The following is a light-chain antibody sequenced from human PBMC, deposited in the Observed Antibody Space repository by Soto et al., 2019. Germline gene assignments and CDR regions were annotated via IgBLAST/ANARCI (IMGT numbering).Light chain of an antibody. Sequence: QSVLTQPPSVSAAPGQTVTISCSGSSSNIGNNYVSWYQQLPGTAPKLLINDNDKRPSGIPDRFSGSKSGTSATLGITGLQTGDEDDYFCGTWDSGLSVVLFGGGTKVTVL. J-gene: IGLJ2*01. CDR3: GTWDSGLSVVL. CDR2: DND. CDR1: SSNIGNNY. V-gene: IGLV1-51*01.